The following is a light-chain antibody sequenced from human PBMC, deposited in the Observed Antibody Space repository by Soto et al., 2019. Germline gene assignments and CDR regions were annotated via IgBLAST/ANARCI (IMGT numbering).Light chain of an antibody. J-gene: IGLJ2*01. Sequence: QSVLTQSPSASASLGASVKLTCTLSSGHSSYAIAWHQQQPEKGPRYLMKLNSDGSHSKGDGIPDRFSGSSSGAERYLTISSLQSEDEAEYYCQTWGTDVVFCGGTKVTVL. V-gene: IGLV4-69*01. CDR2: LNSDGSH. CDR1: SGHSSYA. CDR3: QTWGTDVV.